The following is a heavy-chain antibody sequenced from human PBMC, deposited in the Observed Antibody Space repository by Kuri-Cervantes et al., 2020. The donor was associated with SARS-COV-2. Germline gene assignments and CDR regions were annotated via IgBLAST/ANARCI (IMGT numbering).Heavy chain of an antibody. D-gene: IGHD1-14*01. CDR2: ISGSGINF. V-gene: IGHV3-23*01. CDR1: GFTFSSYA. J-gene: IGHJ4*02. CDR3: ARDRKRTLFGDFDY. Sequence: GGSLRLSCAASGFTFSSYAMSWGRQAPGKGLEWVSGISGSGINFGNADSVKGRFTISSDTSKNTIYLQMNSLRVEDTAVYYCARDRKRTLFGDFDYWGQGLLVTVSS.